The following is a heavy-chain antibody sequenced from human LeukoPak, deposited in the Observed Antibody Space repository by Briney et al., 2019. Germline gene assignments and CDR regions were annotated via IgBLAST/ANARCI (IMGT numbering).Heavy chain of an antibody. Sequence: GASVKVSCTASGGTFSSYAISWVRQAPGQGLEWMGGIIPILGTADYAQKFQGRVTMTRDTSISTAYMELSSPRSDDTAVYYCARGSPVAGLGNDPFEIWGQGTMVPVSP. D-gene: IGHD6-19*01. V-gene: IGHV1-69*10. CDR1: GGTFSSYA. CDR2: IIPILGTA. CDR3: ARGSPVAGLGNDPFEI. J-gene: IGHJ3*02.